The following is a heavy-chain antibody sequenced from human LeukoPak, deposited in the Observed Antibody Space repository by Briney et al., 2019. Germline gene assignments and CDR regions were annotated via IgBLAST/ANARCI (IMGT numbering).Heavy chain of an antibody. CDR1: GGSVSSGSYY. V-gene: IGHV4-61*01. CDR2: IYYSGST. J-gene: IGHJ4*02. Sequence: SETLSLTCTVSGGSVSSGSYYWSWIRQPPGKGLEWIGYIYYSGSTNYNPSLKSRVTISVDTSKNQFSLKLSSVTAADTAVYYCARGRITFGGGYFDYWGQGTLVTVSS. D-gene: IGHD3-16*01. CDR3: ARGRITFGGGYFDY.